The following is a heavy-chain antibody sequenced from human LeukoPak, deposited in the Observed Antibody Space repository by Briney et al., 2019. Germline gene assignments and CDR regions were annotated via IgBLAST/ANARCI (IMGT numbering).Heavy chain of an antibody. CDR1: GGSISSGDYY. Sequence: SETLSLTCAVSGGSISSGDYYWSWIRQPPGKGLEWIGYIYYSGSTNYNPSLKSRVTISVDTSKNQFSLKLSSVTAADTAVYYCARTTREMLWFGEDNWFDPWGQGTLVTVSS. D-gene: IGHD3-10*01. CDR3: ARTTREMLWFGEDNWFDP. CDR2: IYYSGST. J-gene: IGHJ5*02. V-gene: IGHV4-61*08.